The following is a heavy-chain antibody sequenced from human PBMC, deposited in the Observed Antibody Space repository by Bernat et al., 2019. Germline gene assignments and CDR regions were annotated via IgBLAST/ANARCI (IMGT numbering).Heavy chain of an antibody. V-gene: IGHV3-33*01. J-gene: IGHJ3*02. D-gene: IGHD5-12*01. CDR1: GFTFSSYG. Sequence: QVQLVESWGGVVQPGRSLRLSCAASGFTFSSYGMHWVRQAPGKGLEWVAVIWYDGSNKYYADSVKGRFTISRDNSKNTLYLQMNSLRAEDTAVYYCARALIVATISAFDIWGQGTMVTVSS. CDR2: IWYDGSNK. CDR3: ARALIVATISAFDI.